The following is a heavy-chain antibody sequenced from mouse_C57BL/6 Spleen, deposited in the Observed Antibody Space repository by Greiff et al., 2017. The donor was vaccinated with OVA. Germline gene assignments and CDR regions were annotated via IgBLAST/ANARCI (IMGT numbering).Heavy chain of an antibody. Sequence: VQLQQPGAELVSPGSSVKLSCKASGSPFPDYWWDGVKQRHGKGLEGIGNISPSDSEPHYNKKFKDKATLTVDKSSSTAYMQLSSLTSEDSAVYYCARTTVVAPRYFDVWGTGTTVTVSS. CDR3: ARTTVVAPRYFDV. J-gene: IGHJ1*03. D-gene: IGHD1-1*01. CDR2: ISPSDSEP. V-gene: IGHV1-61*01. CDR1: GSPFPDYW.